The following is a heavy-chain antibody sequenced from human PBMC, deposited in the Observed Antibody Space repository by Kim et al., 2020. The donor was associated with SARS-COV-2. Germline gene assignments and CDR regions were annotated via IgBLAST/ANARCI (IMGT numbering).Heavy chain of an antibody. CDR2: INHSGST. CDR1: GGSFSGYY. V-gene: IGHV4-34*01. CDR3: ARGPLPRGYSSGYNPGNAFDI. D-gene: IGHD5-18*01. J-gene: IGHJ3*02. Sequence: SETLSLTCAVYGGSFSGYYWSWIRQPPGKGLEWIGEINHSGSTNYNPSLKSRVTISVDTSKNQFSLKLSSVTAADTAVYYCARGPLPRGYSSGYNPGNAFDIWGQGTMVTVSS.